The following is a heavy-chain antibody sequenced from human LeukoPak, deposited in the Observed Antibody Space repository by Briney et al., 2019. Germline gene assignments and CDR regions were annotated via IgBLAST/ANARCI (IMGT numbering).Heavy chain of an antibody. CDR1: GYTFTGYY. Sequence: ASVKVSCKASGYTFTGYYMHWVRQAPGQGLEWMGWINPNSGGTNHVQRFQGRVTMTRDTSISTAYMELSRLRSDDTAVYYCARGEYYDRSAYCFDWGQGTLVTVSS. J-gene: IGHJ4*02. V-gene: IGHV1-2*02. CDR2: INPNSGGT. CDR3: ARGEYYDRSAYCFD. D-gene: IGHD3-22*01.